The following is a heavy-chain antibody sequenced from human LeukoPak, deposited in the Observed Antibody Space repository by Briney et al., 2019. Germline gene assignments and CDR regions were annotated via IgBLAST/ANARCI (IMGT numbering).Heavy chain of an antibody. CDR2: IYYSGST. CDR1: GGSISSSSYY. D-gene: IGHD6-13*01. Sequence: PSETLSLTCTVSGGSISSSSYYWGWIRQPPGKGLEWIGSIYYSGSTYYNPSLKSRVTISVDTSKNQFSLKLSSVTAADTAVYYCARLGEDAEAAAADTYIDYWGQGTLVTVSS. J-gene: IGHJ4*02. CDR3: ARLGEDAEAAAADTYIDY. V-gene: IGHV4-39*01.